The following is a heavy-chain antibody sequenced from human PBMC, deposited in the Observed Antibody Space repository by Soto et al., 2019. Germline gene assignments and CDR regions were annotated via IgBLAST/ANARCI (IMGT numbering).Heavy chain of an antibody. CDR3: AREGCSGGSCYSYYMDV. V-gene: IGHV3-72*01. D-gene: IGHD2-15*01. Sequence: EVHLVESGGGLVQPGGSLRLSCAASGLTFSDHYMDWVRQAPGKGLEWVGRIRNKANSYITQYAASVKGRFTISRDDSKNSVYLQMNTLKTEDTAVYYCAREGCSGGSCYSYYMDVWGKVTTVTVSS. CDR1: GLTFSDHY. CDR2: IRNKANSYIT. J-gene: IGHJ6*03.